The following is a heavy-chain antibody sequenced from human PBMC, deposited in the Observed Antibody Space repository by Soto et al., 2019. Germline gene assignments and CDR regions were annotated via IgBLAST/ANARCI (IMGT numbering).Heavy chain of an antibody. J-gene: IGHJ4*02. CDR1: GFSVSANN. Sequence: EVQLVETGGVLIQPGGSLRLSCAASGFSVSANNMNWFRQAPGKGLEWVSIIYGTDTTSYADSVRGRFTVSTDNSKNTVYLPMDCLRREDTALYHCVRGGFDWGQGTLVTVSS. CDR3: VRGGFD. V-gene: IGHV3-53*02. D-gene: IGHD3-10*01. CDR2: IYGTDTT.